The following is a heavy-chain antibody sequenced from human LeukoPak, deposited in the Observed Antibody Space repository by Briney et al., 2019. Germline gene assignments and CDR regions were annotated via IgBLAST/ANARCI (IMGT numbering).Heavy chain of an antibody. CDR2: INPNSGGT. D-gene: IGHD3-16*02. CDR3: ARGLSFPPALHNWFDP. V-gene: IGHV1-2*06. Sequence: ASVKVSCKASGYTFTGYNMHWVRQAPGQGLEWMGRINPNSGGTNYSQKFQGRVTMTRDTSISTAYMELSRLRSDDTAVYYCARGLSFPPALHNWFDPWGQGTLVTVSS. J-gene: IGHJ5*02. CDR1: GYTFTGYN.